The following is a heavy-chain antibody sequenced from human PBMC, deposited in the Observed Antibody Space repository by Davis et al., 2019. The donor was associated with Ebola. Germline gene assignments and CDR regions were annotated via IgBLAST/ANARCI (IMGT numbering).Heavy chain of an antibody. CDR2: INPNSGGT. J-gene: IGHJ6*02. Sequence: APVKVSCKASGYTFTGYYMHWVRQVPGQGLEWMGWINPNSGGTNYAQKFQGRVTMTRDTSTSTVYMELSSLRSEDTAVYYCARGEQLGLYYGMDVWGQGTTVTVSS. V-gene: IGHV1-2*02. CDR1: GYTFTGYY. D-gene: IGHD6-6*01. CDR3: ARGEQLGLYYGMDV.